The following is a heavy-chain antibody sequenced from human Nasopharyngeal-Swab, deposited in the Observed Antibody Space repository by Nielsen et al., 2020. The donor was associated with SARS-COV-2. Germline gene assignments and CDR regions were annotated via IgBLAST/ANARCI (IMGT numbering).Heavy chain of an antibody. J-gene: IGHJ3*02. V-gene: IGHV3-7*01. CDR2: IKQDGSDK. D-gene: IGHD3-16*01. CDR1: GLTFTNSW. Sequence: GESLKISCAASGLTFTNSWMSWVRRAPGKGLEWVANIKQDGSDKYYVDSVKGRFTISRDNAKNSLELQMNSLRVEDTAVYYCGRGGKLGALDIWGQGTMVTVSS. CDR3: GRGGKLGALDI.